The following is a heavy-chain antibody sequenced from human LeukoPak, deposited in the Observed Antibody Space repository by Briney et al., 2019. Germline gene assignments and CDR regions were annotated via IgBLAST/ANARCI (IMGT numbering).Heavy chain of an antibody. V-gene: IGHV3-21*01. CDR1: GFTFSRYD. J-gene: IGHJ4*02. CDR3: ARDYIAYDPLDY. Sequence: PGGSLRLSCAPSGFTFSRYDMNWVRQAPGKGLEWVSSISSSSSYTYYADSVKGRFTISRDNAKNSLYLQMSSLRAEDTAVYYCARDYIAYDPLDYWGQGTLVTVSS. D-gene: IGHD5-12*01. CDR2: ISSSSSYT.